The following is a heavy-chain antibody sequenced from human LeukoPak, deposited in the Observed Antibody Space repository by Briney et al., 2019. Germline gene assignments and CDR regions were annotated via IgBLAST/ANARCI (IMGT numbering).Heavy chain of an antibody. CDR2: IIPIFGTA. CDR1: GGTFSSYA. D-gene: IGHD3-3*01. Sequence: ASVKVSCKASGGTFSSYAISWVRQAPGQGLEWMGGIIPIFGTANCAQKFQGRVTITADESTSTAYMELSSLRSEDTAVYYCARGLWGDFWSGDYYYYYMDVWGKGTTVTVSS. CDR3: ARGLWGDFWSGDYYYYYMDV. J-gene: IGHJ6*03. V-gene: IGHV1-69*01.